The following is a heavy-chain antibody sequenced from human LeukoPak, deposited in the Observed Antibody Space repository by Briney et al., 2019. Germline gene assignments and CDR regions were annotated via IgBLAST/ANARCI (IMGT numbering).Heavy chain of an antibody. V-gene: IGHV3-48*03. CDR3: ARDGFGVVTYYYYMDV. CDR1: GFTFSSYE. Sequence: GGSLRPSCAASGFTFSSYEMNWVRQAPGKGLEWISYITSSGGTIYYADSVKGRFTISRDNAKNSLYLQMNSLRAEDTAVYYCARDGFGVVTYYYYMDVWGKGTTVTVSS. D-gene: IGHD3-3*01. J-gene: IGHJ6*03. CDR2: ITSSGGTI.